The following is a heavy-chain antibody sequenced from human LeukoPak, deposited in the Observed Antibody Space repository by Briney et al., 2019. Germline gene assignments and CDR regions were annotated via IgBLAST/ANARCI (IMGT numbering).Heavy chain of an antibody. V-gene: IGHV3-66*03. CDR1: GFTVSSNY. J-gene: IGHJ4*02. CDR2: IYKNAIT. D-gene: IGHD1-26*01. CDR3: AKDRSGSRIPQYFDY. Sequence: GGSLRLSCAASGFTVSSNYMTWVRQAPGKGLEWVSVIYKNAITYYADTVKGRFTISRDNSKNTVYLQMNSLRADDTAVYYCAKDRSGSRIPQYFDYWGQGTLVTVSS.